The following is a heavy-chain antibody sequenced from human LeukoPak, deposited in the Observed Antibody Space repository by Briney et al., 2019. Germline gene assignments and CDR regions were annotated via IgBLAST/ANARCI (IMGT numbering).Heavy chain of an antibody. CDR2: INHSGST. J-gene: IGHJ4*02. D-gene: IGHD1-26*01. Sequence: PSETLSLTCAVYGGSFSGYYWSWIRQPPGKGLEWIGEINHSGSTNYNPSLKSRVTISVDTSKNQFSLKLSSVIAADAAVYYCASESASGGDYWGQGTLVTVSS. CDR3: ASESASGGDY. V-gene: IGHV4-34*01. CDR1: GGSFSGYY.